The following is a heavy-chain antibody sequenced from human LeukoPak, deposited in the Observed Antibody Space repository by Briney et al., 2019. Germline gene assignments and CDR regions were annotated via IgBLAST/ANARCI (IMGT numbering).Heavy chain of an antibody. CDR3: ARERSYSWGSGSYWFDP. J-gene: IGHJ5*02. V-gene: IGHV3-23*01. CDR1: GFTFISYG. CDR2: IRGTGDTT. D-gene: IGHD3-10*01. Sequence: GGSLRLSCAASGFTFISYGMSWVRQAPGKGLEWVSTIRGTGDTTYYADSVKGRFTISRDNSKNTLYLQMNSVRVEDTAVYYCARERSYSWGSGSYWFDPWGQGTLVTVSS.